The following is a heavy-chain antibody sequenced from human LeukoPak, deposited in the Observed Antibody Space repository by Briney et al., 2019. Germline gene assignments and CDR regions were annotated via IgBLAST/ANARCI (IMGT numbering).Heavy chain of an antibody. V-gene: IGHV1-8*02. CDR3: ARFGEMATREITDY. CDR1: GYTFTSYY. D-gene: IGHD5-24*01. CDR2: MNPNSGNT. J-gene: IGHJ4*02. Sequence: GDSVKVSCKASGYTFTSYYIQWVRQATGQGLEWIGWMNPNSGNTGYAQKFQGRVTMTRNTSISTAYMELSSLRSEDTAVYYCARFGEMATREITDYWGQGTLVTVSS.